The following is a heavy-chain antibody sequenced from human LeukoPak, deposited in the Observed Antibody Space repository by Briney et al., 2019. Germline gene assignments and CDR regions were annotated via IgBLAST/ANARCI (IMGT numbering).Heavy chain of an antibody. CDR3: ARGYDSSGYYTEFGY. CDR1: GFTFSSYA. J-gene: IGHJ4*02. V-gene: IGHV3-23*01. D-gene: IGHD3-22*01. CDR2: ISGSGDST. Sequence: SGGSLRLSCAGSGFTFSSYAMSWVRQAPGKGLEWVSAISGSGDSTFYADSVKGRFSVSRDNSENTLYLQMSSLRAEDTALYYCARGYDSSGYYTEFGYWGQGTLVTVSS.